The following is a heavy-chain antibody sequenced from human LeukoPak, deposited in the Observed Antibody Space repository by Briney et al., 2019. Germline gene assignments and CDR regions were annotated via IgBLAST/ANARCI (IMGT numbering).Heavy chain of an antibody. Sequence: ASAKVSCKASGYSFSHYGAQWVRQAPGQTLEWMGWINAGTGDGKYSQKFQGRLTMTSDTSASTLYMELNSLRSEDTAVYYCARSGDSWSCDNWGQGTLVTVSS. J-gene: IGHJ4*02. V-gene: IGHV1-3*01. CDR2: INAGTGDG. CDR3: ARSGDSWSCDN. CDR1: GYSFSHYG. D-gene: IGHD3-10*01.